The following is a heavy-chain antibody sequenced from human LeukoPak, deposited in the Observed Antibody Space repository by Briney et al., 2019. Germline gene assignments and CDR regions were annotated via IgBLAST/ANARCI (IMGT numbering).Heavy chain of an antibody. CDR2: INPSGGST. CDR3: ASRGRLYYYDSSGSSNFDY. D-gene: IGHD3-22*01. CDR1: GYTFTSYY. V-gene: IGHV1-46*01. J-gene: IGHJ4*02. Sequence: EASVKVSCKASGYTFTSYYMHWVRQAPGQGLEWMGIINPSGGSTSYAQKFQGRVTMTRDMSTSTVYMELSSLRSEDTAVYYCASRGRLYYYDSSGSSNFDYWGQGTLVTVSS.